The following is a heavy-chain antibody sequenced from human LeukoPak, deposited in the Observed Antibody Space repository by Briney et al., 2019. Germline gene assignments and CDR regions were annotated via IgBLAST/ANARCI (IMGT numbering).Heavy chain of an antibody. CDR1: GGSISSYY. J-gene: IGHJ4*02. Sequence: PSETLSLTCTVSGGSISSYYWSWIRQPPGKGLEWFGYIYYSGSTNYNPSLKSRVTISVDTSKNQFSLKLSSVTAADTAVYYCAMTTVTTDPYFDYWGQGTLVTVSS. V-gene: IGHV4-59*08. CDR3: AMTTVTTDPYFDY. D-gene: IGHD4-17*01. CDR2: IYYSGST.